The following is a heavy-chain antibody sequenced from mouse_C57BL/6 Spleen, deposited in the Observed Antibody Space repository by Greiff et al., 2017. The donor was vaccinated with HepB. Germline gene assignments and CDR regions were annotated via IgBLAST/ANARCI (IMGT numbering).Heavy chain of an antibody. V-gene: IGHV1-18*01. D-gene: IGHD1-1*01. CDR3: ARSVITTVGAHYYAMDY. CDR1: GYTFTDYN. J-gene: IGHJ4*01. Sequence: VQLKEPGPELVKPGASVKIPCKASGYTFTDYNMDWVKQSHGKSLEWIGDINPNNGGTIYNQKFKGKATLTVDKSSSTAYMELRSLTSEDTAVYYCARSVITTVGAHYYAMDYWGQGTSVTVSS. CDR2: INPNNGGT.